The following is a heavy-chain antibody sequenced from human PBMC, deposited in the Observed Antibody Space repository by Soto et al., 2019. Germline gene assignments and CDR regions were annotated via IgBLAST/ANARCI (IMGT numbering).Heavy chain of an antibody. Sequence: GASVKVSCKASGYTFTGYYMHWVRQAPGQGLEWMGWINPNSGGTNYAQKFQGRVTMTRDTSISTAYMELSRLRSDDTAVYYCARDELTYYYYGMDVWGQGTTVTVS. J-gene: IGHJ6*02. D-gene: IGHD3-10*01. CDR2: INPNSGGT. V-gene: IGHV1-2*02. CDR1: GYTFTGYY. CDR3: ARDELTYYYYGMDV.